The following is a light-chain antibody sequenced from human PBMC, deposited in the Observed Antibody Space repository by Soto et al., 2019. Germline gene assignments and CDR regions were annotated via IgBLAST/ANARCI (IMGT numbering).Light chain of an antibody. CDR2: DAF. V-gene: IGKV1-39*01. Sequence: IQLTQSPSSLASSVGSKSNIHCRVSQSIDSYLNWYQQKAGKAPKLLIYDAFNLHSGVPSRFSGSGSGTHFTLTINTLQPEDFATYYCQQSYSKPRITFGQGTRLEIK. CDR1: QSIDSY. CDR3: QQSYSKPRIT. J-gene: IGKJ5*01.